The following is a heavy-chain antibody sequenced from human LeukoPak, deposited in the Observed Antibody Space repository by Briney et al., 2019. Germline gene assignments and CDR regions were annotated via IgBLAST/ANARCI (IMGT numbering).Heavy chain of an antibody. Sequence: RASVKASCKASGGTFSSYAISWVRQAPGQGLEWMGRIIPIFGTANYAQKFQGRVTITTDESTSTAYMELSNLRSEDTAVYYCTVVATTYYFDYWGQGTLVTVSS. CDR3: TVVATTYYFDY. V-gene: IGHV1-69*05. CDR2: IIPIFGTA. D-gene: IGHD5-12*01. CDR1: GGTFSSYA. J-gene: IGHJ4*02.